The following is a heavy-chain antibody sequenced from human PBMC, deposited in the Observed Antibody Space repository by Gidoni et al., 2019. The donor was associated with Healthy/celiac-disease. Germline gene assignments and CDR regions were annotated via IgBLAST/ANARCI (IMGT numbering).Heavy chain of an antibody. V-gene: IGHV4-31*03. CDR3: ARRTVAGPYNWFDP. J-gene: IGHJ5*02. CDR1: GGSISSGGYY. D-gene: IGHD6-19*01. CDR2: IYYSGST. Sequence: QVQLQESGPGLVKPSQTLSLTCTVSGGSISSGGYYWSWIRQHPGKGLEWIGYIYYSGSTYYNPSLKSRVTISVDTSKNQFSLKLSSVTAADTAVYYCARRTVAGPYNWFDPWGQGTLVTVSS.